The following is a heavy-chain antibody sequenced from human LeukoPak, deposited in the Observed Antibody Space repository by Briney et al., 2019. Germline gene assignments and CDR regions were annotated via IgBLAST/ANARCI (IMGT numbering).Heavy chain of an antibody. V-gene: IGHV3-21*01. CDR1: RFTFSSYS. D-gene: IGHD1-26*01. Sequence: PGGSLRLSCAASRFTFSSYSMNWVRQAPGKGLEWVSSISSSSSYIYYADSVKGRFTISRDNAKNSLYLQMNSLRAEDTAVYYCARDNRKAGSYFSRKDTAGVDYWGQGTLVTVSS. CDR2: ISSSSSYI. J-gene: IGHJ4*02. CDR3: ARDNRKAGSYFSRKDTAGVDY.